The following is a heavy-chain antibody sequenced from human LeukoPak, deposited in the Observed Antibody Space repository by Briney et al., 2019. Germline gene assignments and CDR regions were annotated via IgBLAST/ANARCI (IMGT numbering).Heavy chain of an antibody. CDR2: IYYSGST. D-gene: IGHD1-14*01. Sequence: SETLSLTCSVSGGSISSSSYCWGWIRQPPGKGLEWIGNIYYSGSTYYNPSLKSRVTISVDTSKNQFSLKLSSVTAADTAVYYCARVSPEPDAFDIWGHGTMVTVSS. CDR3: ARVSPEPDAFDI. CDR1: GGSISSSSYC. J-gene: IGHJ3*02. V-gene: IGHV4-39*07.